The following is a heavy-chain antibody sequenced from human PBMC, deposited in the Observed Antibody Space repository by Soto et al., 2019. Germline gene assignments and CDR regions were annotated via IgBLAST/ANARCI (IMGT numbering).Heavy chain of an antibody. CDR3: VRQGLNRMSPVPATSDY. CDR2: IHPGDSDT. V-gene: IGHV5-51*01. Sequence: GESLKISCQGSGYLFSNYWIAWVRQMPGKGLEWMGIIHPGDSDTRYTPSFHGQVTISVDRSTSTAYLQWSSLEASDTAIYYCVRQGLNRMSPVPATSDYWGQGTLVTVSS. D-gene: IGHD2-15*01. CDR1: GYLFSNYW. J-gene: IGHJ4*02.